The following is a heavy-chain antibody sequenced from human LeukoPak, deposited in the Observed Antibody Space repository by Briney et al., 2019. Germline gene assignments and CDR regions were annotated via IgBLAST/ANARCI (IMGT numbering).Heavy chain of an antibody. CDR1: GFTFSSYA. CDR2: ISGNSGNT. CDR3: ATRVMIAITTRGAFHI. Sequence: GGSLRLSCAASGFTFSSYAMNWVRQAPGKGLEWVSGISGNSGNTYYAESVKGRFTISRGNSKKTLYLQMNSLRAEDTAMYYCATRVMIAITTRGAFHIWGQGTMVTVSS. V-gene: IGHV3-23*01. D-gene: IGHD3-16*01. J-gene: IGHJ3*02.